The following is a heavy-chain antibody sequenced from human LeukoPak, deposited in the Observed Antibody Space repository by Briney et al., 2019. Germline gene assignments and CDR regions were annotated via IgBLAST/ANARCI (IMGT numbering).Heavy chain of an antibody. CDR3: ARDLGYCSSTSCYLRPFYYFDY. V-gene: IGHV3-48*03. J-gene: IGHJ4*02. D-gene: IGHD2-2*01. CDR2: ISSSGSTI. CDR1: GFTFSSYE. Sequence: AGGSLRLSCAASGFTFSSYEMNWVRQAPGKGLEWVSYISSSGSTIYYADSVKGRFTISRDNAKNSLYLQMNSLRAGDTAVYYCARDLGYCSSTSCYLRPFYYFDYWGQGTLVTVSS.